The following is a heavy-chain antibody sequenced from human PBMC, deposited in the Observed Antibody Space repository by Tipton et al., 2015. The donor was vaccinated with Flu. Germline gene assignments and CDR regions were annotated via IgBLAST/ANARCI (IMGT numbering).Heavy chain of an antibody. V-gene: IGHV4-30-2*01. D-gene: IGHD3-16*01. CDR1: GDSMNTDDFS. CDR3: SRGLATFGPSTPFDH. Sequence: LSLTCSVSGDSMNTDDFSWSWIRQPPGKALEWIGYIYYNGNTFYNPSFRSRVSMSIGRSKTEFSLKLKSVTAADTAVYFCSRGLATFGPSTPFDHWGQGALVTVSS. CDR2: IYYNGNT. J-gene: IGHJ4*02.